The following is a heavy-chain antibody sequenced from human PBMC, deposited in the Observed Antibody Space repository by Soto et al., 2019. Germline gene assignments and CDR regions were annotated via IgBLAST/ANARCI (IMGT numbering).Heavy chain of an antibody. Sequence: GGSLRLSCAASGFTFSSYWMHWVRQAPGKGLAWVSRINSDGSSTSYADSVKGRFTISRDNAKNTLYLQMNSLRAEDTAVYYCASTDSSGYRLAYFYFGMDVWGQGTTVTVS. CDR2: INSDGSST. CDR3: ASTDSSGYRLAYFYFGMDV. CDR1: GFTFSSYW. J-gene: IGHJ6*02. D-gene: IGHD3-22*01. V-gene: IGHV3-74*01.